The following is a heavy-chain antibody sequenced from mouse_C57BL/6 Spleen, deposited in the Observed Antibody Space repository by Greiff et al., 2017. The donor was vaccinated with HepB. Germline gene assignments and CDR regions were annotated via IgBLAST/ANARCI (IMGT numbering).Heavy chain of an antibody. CDR1: GYTFTSYG. CDR3: ARGGRWLAWFAY. V-gene: IGHV1-81*01. Sequence: QVQLKQSGAELARPGASVKLSCKASGYTFTSYGISWVKQRTGQGLEWIGEIYPRSGNTYYNEKFKGKATLTADKSSSTAYMELRSLTSEDSAVYFCARGGRWLAWFAYWGQGTLVTVSA. D-gene: IGHD2-3*01. J-gene: IGHJ3*01. CDR2: IYPRSGNT.